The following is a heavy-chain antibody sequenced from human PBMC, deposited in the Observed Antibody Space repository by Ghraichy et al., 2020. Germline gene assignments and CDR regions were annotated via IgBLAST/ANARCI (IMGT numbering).Heavy chain of an antibody. D-gene: IGHD1-1*01. V-gene: IGHV4-39*02. CDR2: INYSGTT. Sequence: SETLSLTCTVSGGSINIGGYYWGWIRQSPGKGLEWIGSINYSGTTYYSPSLKSRVTISVDTSNNEFSLKLSYVTASDTAVYYCTREDEYNADNAFDLWGPGTVVTVSS. J-gene: IGHJ3*01. CDR3: TREDEYNADNAFDL. CDR1: GGSINIGGYY.